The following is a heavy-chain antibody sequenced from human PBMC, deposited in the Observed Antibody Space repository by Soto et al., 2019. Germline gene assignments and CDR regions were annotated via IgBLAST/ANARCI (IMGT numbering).Heavy chain of an antibody. V-gene: IGHV4-59*01. CDR2: IYYSGNT. J-gene: IGHJ4*02. CDR1: GGSIGSYY. D-gene: IGHD6-19*01. CDR3: ARVGSSGWSPDY. Sequence: PSETLSLTCTVSGGSIGSYYWSWIRQPPGKGLEWIGYIYYSGNTKYNPSLKSRVTISVDTSKNQFSLKLSSVTAADTAVYYCARVGSSGWSPDYWGPGTLVTVSS.